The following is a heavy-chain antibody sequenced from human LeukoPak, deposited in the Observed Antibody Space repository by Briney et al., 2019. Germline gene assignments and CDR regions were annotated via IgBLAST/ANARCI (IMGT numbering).Heavy chain of an antibody. D-gene: IGHD3-3*01. CDR2: IYYSGST. J-gene: IGHJ4*02. V-gene: IGHV4-30-4*08. CDR3: ARGRSGDFWSGSPPYFDY. Sequence: SQTLSLTCTVSGGSISSGDYYWSWIRQPPGKGLEWIGYIYYSGSTYYNPSLKSRVTISVDTSKNQFSLKLSSVTAADTAVYYCARGRSGDFWSGSPPYFDYRGQGTLVTVSS. CDR1: GGSISSGDYY.